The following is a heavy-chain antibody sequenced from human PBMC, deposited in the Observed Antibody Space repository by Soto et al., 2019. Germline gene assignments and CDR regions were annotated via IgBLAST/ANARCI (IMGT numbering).Heavy chain of an antibody. CDR1: GYTFTSYY. Sequence: ASVKVSCTESGYTFTSYYMHWVRQAPGQGLEWMGIINPSGGSTSYAQKFQGRVTMTRDTSTSTVYMELSSLRSEDTAVYYCARDKLAARPGYWFDPWGQGTLVTVSS. D-gene: IGHD6-6*01. CDR2: INPSGGST. J-gene: IGHJ5*02. CDR3: ARDKLAARPGYWFDP. V-gene: IGHV1-46*01.